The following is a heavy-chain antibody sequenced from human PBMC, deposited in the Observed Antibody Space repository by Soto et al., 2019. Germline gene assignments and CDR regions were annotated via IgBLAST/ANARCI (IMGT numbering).Heavy chain of an antibody. J-gene: IGHJ3*02. CDR1: GFTFSSYG. Sequence: GGSLRLSCAASGFTFSSYGMHWVRQAPDKGLEWVAVIWYDGSNKYYADSVKGRFTISRDNSKNTLYLQMNSLRAEDTAVYYCARGGYSYGYDDAFDIWGQGTMVTVSS. CDR3: ARGGYSYGYDDAFDI. CDR2: IWYDGSNK. D-gene: IGHD5-18*01. V-gene: IGHV3-33*01.